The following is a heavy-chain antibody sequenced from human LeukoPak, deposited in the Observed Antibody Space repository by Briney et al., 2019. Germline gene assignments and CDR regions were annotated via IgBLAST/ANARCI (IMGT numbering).Heavy chain of an antibody. V-gene: IGHV1-18*01. CDR2: ISAYNGNT. Sequence: ASVKVSCKASGYTFTSYGISWVRQAPGQGLEWMGWISAYNGNTNYAQKLQGRVTMTTDTSTSTAYMELRSLRSDDTAVYYCARVTGYCSSTSCENFDYWGQGTLVTVSS. D-gene: IGHD2-2*01. CDR3: ARVTGYCSSTSCENFDY. CDR1: GYTFTSYG. J-gene: IGHJ4*02.